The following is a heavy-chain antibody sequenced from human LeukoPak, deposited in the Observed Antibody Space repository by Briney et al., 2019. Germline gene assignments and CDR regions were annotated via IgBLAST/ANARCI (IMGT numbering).Heavy chain of an antibody. D-gene: IGHD1-26*01. J-gene: IGHJ4*02. Sequence: GASVKVSCKASGYTFTVYYMHGVRQAPGQGLEWMGRINPNSGGTNYAQKFQGRVSLTRDTSISTAYMELSRLRSDDTAVYYCARAFRYSGSYYSYYWGQGTLVTVSS. V-gene: IGHV1-2*06. CDR3: ARAFRYSGSYYSYY. CDR2: INPNSGGT. CDR1: GYTFTVYY.